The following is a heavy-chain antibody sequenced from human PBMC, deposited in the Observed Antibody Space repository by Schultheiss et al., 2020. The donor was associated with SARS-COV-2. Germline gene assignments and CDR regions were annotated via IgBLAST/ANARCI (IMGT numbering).Heavy chain of an antibody. V-gene: IGHV4-39*07. Sequence: SETLSLTCTVSGGSISSGSYYWGWIRQPPGKGLEWIGSIYYSGSTYYNPSLKSRFTISVDTSKNHFSLKLSSVTAADTAVYYCARSTPSIAARYYYYGMDVWGQGTTVTVAS. CDR2: IYYSGST. CDR1: GGSISSGSYY. J-gene: IGHJ6*02. D-gene: IGHD6-6*01. CDR3: ARSTPSIAARYYYYGMDV.